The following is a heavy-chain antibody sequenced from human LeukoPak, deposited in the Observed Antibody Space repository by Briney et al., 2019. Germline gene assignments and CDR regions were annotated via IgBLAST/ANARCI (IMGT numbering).Heavy chain of an antibody. Sequence: ASVKVPCKASGYTFTSYYMHWVRQAPGQGLEWMGIINPSGGSTSYAQKFQGRVTMTRDTSTSTVYLELSSLRSEDTAVYYCARDGDRQSQQWLASPSVYWGQGTLVTVSS. CDR1: GYTFTSYY. CDR2: INPSGGST. V-gene: IGHV1-46*01. CDR3: ARDGDRQSQQWLASPSVY. J-gene: IGHJ4*02. D-gene: IGHD6-19*01.